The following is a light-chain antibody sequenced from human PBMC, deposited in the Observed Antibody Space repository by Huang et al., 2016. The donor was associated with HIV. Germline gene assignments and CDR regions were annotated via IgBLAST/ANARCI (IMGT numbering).Light chain of an antibody. CDR2: GAS. CDR3: QQYNDWYPLT. J-gene: IGKJ4*01. CDR1: QSISSY. V-gene: IGKV3-15*01. Sequence: EIVMTQSPATLSVSPGERATLSCRASQSISSYLAWYQQRPGQAPRLLIYGASTRASGVPARFSGSGSGTEFTLTISSLQSEDVALYYCQQYNDWYPLTFGGGTKVEIK.